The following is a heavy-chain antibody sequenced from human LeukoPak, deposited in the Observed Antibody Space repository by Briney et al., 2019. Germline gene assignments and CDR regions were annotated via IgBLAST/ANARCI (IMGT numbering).Heavy chain of an antibody. Sequence: PSETLSLTCTVSGGSISSTSYYWGWIRQPPGKGLEWIGTIYHGESTYYNPSLKSRVTISADTSKNQFSLKLTSVTAADTAVYYCARQGDSNGYSTLDYWGPGTLVTVSS. J-gene: IGHJ4*02. CDR3: ARQGDSNGYSTLDY. CDR2: IYHGEST. V-gene: IGHV4-39*01. CDR1: GGSISSTSYY. D-gene: IGHD3-22*01.